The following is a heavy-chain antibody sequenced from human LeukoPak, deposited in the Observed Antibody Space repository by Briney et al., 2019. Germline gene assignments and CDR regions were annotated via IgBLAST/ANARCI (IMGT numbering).Heavy chain of an antibody. CDR3: ARGAREYYYDSSGYLSY. V-gene: IGHV1-46*01. D-gene: IGHD3-22*01. J-gene: IGHJ4*02. Sequence: ASVKVSCKASGYTFTSYGISWVRQAPGQGLEWMGIINPSGGSTSYAQKFQGRVTMTRDTSTSTVYMELSSLRSEDTAVYYCARGAREYYYDSSGYLSYWGQGTLVTVSS. CDR2: INPSGGST. CDR1: GYTFTSYG.